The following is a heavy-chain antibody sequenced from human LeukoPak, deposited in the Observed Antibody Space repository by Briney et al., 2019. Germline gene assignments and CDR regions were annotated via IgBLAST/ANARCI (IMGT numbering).Heavy chain of an antibody. J-gene: IGHJ6*02. CDR2: INWNGGST. CDR3: ARGGYSYVSSPYYYSYYGMDV. D-gene: IGHD5-18*01. Sequence: GGSLRLSCAASGFTFDDYGMSWVRQAPGKGLEWVSGINWNGGSTGYADSVKGRFTIYRDNAKNSLYLQMNSMRAEDTAVYYCARGGYSYVSSPYYYSYYGMDVWGQGTTVTVSS. CDR1: GFTFDDYG. V-gene: IGHV3-20*04.